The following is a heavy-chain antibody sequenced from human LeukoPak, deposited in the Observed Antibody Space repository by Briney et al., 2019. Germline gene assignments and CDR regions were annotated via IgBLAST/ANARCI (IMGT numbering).Heavy chain of an antibody. Sequence: SETLSLTCTVSGGSISSNDYYWDWIRQPPGMGLEYIGSIYYSGSTYYNPSLKSRVTISVDTSKNQFSLKLSSVTAADTAVYYCARHRGSSSLFDYWGQGTLVTVSS. J-gene: IGHJ4*02. CDR1: GGSISSNDYY. CDR3: ARHRGSSSLFDY. V-gene: IGHV4-39*01. D-gene: IGHD6-6*01. CDR2: IYYSGST.